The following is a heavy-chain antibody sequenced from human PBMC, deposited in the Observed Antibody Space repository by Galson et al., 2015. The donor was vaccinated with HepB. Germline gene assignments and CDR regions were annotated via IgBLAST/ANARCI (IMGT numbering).Heavy chain of an antibody. J-gene: IGHJ4*02. V-gene: IGHV3-7*01. D-gene: IGHD1-26*01. CDR2: IRQDGNEK. Sequence: SLRLSCAASGFTFSTYWMSWVRQAPGKGLEWVANIRQDGNEKYYVDSVKGRFTISRDNAKNSLYLQMNSVRAEDTAVYYCARRTGSYFDVILGQFDYWGQGTLVSVSS. CDR1: GFTFSTYW. CDR3: ARRTGSYFDVILGQFDY.